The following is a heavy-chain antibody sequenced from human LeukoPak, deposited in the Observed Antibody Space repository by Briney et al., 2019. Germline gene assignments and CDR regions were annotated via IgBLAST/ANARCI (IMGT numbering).Heavy chain of an antibody. Sequence: SETLSLTCTVSGGSISSYYWSWTRQPAGKGLEWIGRIYTSGSTNYNPSLKSRVTMSVDTSKNQFSLKLSSVTAADTAVYYCARLLPKINDYYYYGMDVWGQGTTVTVSS. CDR1: GGSISSYY. D-gene: IGHD1-26*01. J-gene: IGHJ6*02. CDR2: IYTSGST. CDR3: ARLLPKINDYYYYGMDV. V-gene: IGHV4-4*07.